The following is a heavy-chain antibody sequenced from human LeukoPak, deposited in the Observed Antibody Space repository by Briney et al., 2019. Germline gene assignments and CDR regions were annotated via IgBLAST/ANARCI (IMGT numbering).Heavy chain of an antibody. CDR3: ARARYGSTSCPYYFDY. D-gene: IGHD2-2*01. V-gene: IGHV4-59*01. Sequence: SSETLSLTCSVSGGSITSSYWSWIRQPPGKGLELIGFFYYSGSTNYNPSLKSRVAISLDTSKNQFSLKMTSVTATDTAVYYCARARYGSTSCPYYFDYWGPGTLVTVSS. J-gene: IGHJ4*02. CDR1: GGSITSSY. CDR2: FYYSGST.